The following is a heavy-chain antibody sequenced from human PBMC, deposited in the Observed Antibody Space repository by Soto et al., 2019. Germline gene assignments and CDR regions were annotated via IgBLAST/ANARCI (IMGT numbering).Heavy chain of an antibody. CDR1: GGSISPYY. Sequence: KPSETLSLTCTVSGGSISPYYWSWIRQPPGKGLEWVGYIYYGGSTSYNPSLKSRVTISLETSKSQFSLRLSSVTAADTAVYYCARLGEYSQTFAPWGPGTLVTVSS. CDR3: ARLGEYSQTFAP. J-gene: IGHJ5*02. V-gene: IGHV4-59*08. D-gene: IGHD2-21*01. CDR2: IYYGGST.